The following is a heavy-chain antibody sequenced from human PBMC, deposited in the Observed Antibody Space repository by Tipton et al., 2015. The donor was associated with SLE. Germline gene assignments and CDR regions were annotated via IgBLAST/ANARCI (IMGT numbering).Heavy chain of an antibody. D-gene: IGHD6-13*01. CDR1: GFTFSSYG. CDR2: ISYDGSNK. CDR3: AKGVSSSWTLDY. J-gene: IGHJ4*02. V-gene: IGHV3-30*18. Sequence: SLRLSCAASGFTFSSYGMHWVRQAPGKGLEWVAVISYDGSNKYYADSVKGRFTISRDNSKNTLYLQMNSLRAEDTAVYYCAKGVSSSWTLDYWGQGTLVTVSS.